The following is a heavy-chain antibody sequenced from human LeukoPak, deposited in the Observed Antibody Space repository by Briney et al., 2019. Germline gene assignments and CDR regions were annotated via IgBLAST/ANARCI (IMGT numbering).Heavy chain of an antibody. J-gene: IGHJ4*02. CDR1: GFTVSSNY. CDR2: IYSGGST. Sequence: GGSLRLSCAASGFTVSSNYMSWVRKAPGKGLEWVSVIYSGGSTYYADSVKGRFTISRDNSKNTLYLQMNSLRAEDTAVYYCARDLGSGWYYFDYWGQGTLVTVSS. D-gene: IGHD6-19*01. CDR3: ARDLGSGWYYFDY. V-gene: IGHV3-53*01.